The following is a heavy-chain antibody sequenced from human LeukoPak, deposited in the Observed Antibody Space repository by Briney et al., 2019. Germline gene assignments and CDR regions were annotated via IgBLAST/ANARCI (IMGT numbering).Heavy chain of an antibody. V-gene: IGHV4-39*07. J-gene: IGHJ6*02. Sequence: SETLSLTCTVSGGSISSSSYYWGWIRQPPGKGLEWIGSIYYSGSTYYNPSLKSRVTISVDTSKNQFSLKLSSVTAADTAVYYCARLVAVAGVFYYYGMDVWGQGTTVTVSS. D-gene: IGHD6-19*01. CDR1: GGSISSSSYY. CDR3: ARLVAVAGVFYYYGMDV. CDR2: IYYSGST.